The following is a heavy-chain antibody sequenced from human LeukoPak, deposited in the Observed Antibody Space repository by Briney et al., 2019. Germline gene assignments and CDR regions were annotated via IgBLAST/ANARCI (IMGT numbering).Heavy chain of an antibody. CDR2: ISASNGNT. CDR3: ARGTLGYCSSTSCYGSAFDY. J-gene: IGHJ4*02. CDR1: GYTLTSYA. D-gene: IGHD2-2*01. Sequence: ASLKFSCKASGYTLTSYAKQWVRQAPGQRLEWMGWISASNGNTKYSQKFQGRVTITRDTSASTAYMELSSLRSEDTAVYYCARGTLGYCSSTSCYGSAFDYWGQGTLVTVSS. V-gene: IGHV1-3*01.